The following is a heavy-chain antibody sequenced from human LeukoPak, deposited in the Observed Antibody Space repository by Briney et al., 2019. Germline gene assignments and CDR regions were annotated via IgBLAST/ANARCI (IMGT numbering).Heavy chain of an antibody. CDR3: ARAGYDFWSSLGY. V-gene: IGHV1-69*05. CDR2: IIPIFGTA. Sequence: SVKVSCKASGGTFSSYAISWVRQAPGQGLEWMGGIIPIFGTANYAQKFQGRVTFTTDDSTSTAYMELSSLRSEDTAVYYCARAGYDFWSSLGYWGQGTLVTVSS. J-gene: IGHJ4*02. CDR1: GGTFSSYA. D-gene: IGHD3-3*01.